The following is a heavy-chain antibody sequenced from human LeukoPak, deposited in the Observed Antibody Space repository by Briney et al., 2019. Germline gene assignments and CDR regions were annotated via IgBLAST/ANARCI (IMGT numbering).Heavy chain of an antibody. CDR2: ISDSGGST. CDR3: ARSPGVGTVDY. CDR1: GLTFSNYA. Sequence: GGSLRLSCAASGLTFSNYAMSWVRQAPGKGLEWVSGISDSGGSTYYADSVKGRFIISRDNSKNTLYLQMNSLRAEDTAVYYCARSPGVGTVDYWGQGSLVTVSS. V-gene: IGHV3-23*01. D-gene: IGHD3-3*01. J-gene: IGHJ4*02.